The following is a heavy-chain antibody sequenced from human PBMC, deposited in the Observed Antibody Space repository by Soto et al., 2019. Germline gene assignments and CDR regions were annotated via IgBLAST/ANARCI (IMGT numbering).Heavy chain of an antibody. CDR2: IYYSGST. D-gene: IGHD1-1*01. J-gene: IGHJ5*02. CDR1: GGSISSYY. CDR3: ARDQLEGNWFDP. Sequence: PSETLSLTCTVSGGSISSYYWSWIRQPPGKGLERIGYIYYSGSTNYNPSLKSRVTISVDTSKNQFSLKLSSVTAADTAVYYCARDQLEGNWFDPWGQGTLVTVSS. V-gene: IGHV4-59*12.